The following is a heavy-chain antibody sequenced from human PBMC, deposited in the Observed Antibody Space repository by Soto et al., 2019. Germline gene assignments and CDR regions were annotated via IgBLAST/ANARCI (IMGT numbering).Heavy chain of an antibody. CDR2: ISSSSSYI. J-gene: IGHJ3*02. CDR1: GFTFSSYS. CDR3: ARGPFGYCSGGSCLHDAFDI. D-gene: IGHD2-15*01. Sequence: ESGGGLVKPGGSLRLSCAASGFTFSSYSMNWVRQAPGKGLEWVSSISSSSSYIYYADSVKGRFTISRDNAKNSLYLQMNSLRAEDTAVYYCARGPFGYCSGGSCLHDAFDIWGQGTMVTVSS. V-gene: IGHV3-21*01.